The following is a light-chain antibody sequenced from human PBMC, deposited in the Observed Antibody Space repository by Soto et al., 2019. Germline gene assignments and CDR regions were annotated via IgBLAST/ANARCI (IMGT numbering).Light chain of an antibody. V-gene: IGKV3-15*01. J-gene: IGKJ1*01. CDR1: QSVSSN. CDR3: QQHNNWPGT. Sequence: EIVMTQSPATLSVSPGERATLSCRASQSVSSNLAWYQQKPGQAPRLLIYGASTRATGIPARFSGSGSGTECTLTISSLQSEDFAVYYCQQHNNWPGTFGQGTKV. CDR2: GAS.